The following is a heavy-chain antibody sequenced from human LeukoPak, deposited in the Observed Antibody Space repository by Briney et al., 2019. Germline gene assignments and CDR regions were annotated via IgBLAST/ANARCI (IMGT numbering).Heavy chain of an antibody. CDR2: ISSDSTTT. V-gene: IGHV3-48*01. CDR3: ASLCSGGTCFTPY. J-gene: IGHJ4*02. Sequence: GGSLRLSCGGSGFTFNCYSLNWVRQAPGKGLEWVSYISSDSTTTYYAGSVKGRFTISRDTAKNSLYLQMNSLRAEDTAIYYCASLCSGGTCFTPYWGQGTLVTVSS. D-gene: IGHD2-15*01. CDR1: GFTFNCYS.